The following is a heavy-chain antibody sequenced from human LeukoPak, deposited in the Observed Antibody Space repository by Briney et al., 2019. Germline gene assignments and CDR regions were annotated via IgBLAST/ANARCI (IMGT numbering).Heavy chain of an antibody. Sequence: SETLSLTCAVYGGSFSGYYWSWIRQPPGKGLEWIGEINHSGSTNYNPSLKSRVTISVDTSKNQFSLKLSSVTAADTAAYYCAGCPVRYFDWLLSYYYGMDVWGQGTTVTVSS. CDR2: INHSGST. D-gene: IGHD3-9*01. CDR1: GGSFSGYY. J-gene: IGHJ6*02. V-gene: IGHV4-34*01. CDR3: AGCPVRYFDWLLSYYYGMDV.